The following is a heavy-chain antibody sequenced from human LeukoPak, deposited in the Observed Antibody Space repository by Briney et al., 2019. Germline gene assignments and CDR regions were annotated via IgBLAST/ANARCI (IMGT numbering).Heavy chain of an antibody. V-gene: IGHV3-48*01. CDR1: GLTFSTYS. CDR3: ARAAQPGFDP. J-gene: IGHJ5*02. D-gene: IGHD1-14*01. Sequence: PGGSLRLSCGASGLTFSTYSMNWVRQAPGKGLEWVSYISSDSGTIYYADSVKGRFTITRDNAKKSLYLQMNSLRAEDTAVYYCARAAQPGFDPWGQGTLVTVSS. CDR2: ISSDSGTI.